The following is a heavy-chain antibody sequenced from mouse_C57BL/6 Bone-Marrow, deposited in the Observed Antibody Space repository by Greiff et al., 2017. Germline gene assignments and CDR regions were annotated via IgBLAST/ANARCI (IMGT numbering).Heavy chain of an antibody. CDR2: IYPRSGNT. Sequence: QVQLQQSGAELARPGASVKLSCKASGYTFTSYGISWVKQRTGQGLEWIGEIYPRSGNTYYNEKFKGKATLTADKSSSTAYMELRSLTSEDSAVYVCARGLLRLYYFDYWGQGTTLTVSS. CDR1: GYTFTSYG. J-gene: IGHJ2*01. V-gene: IGHV1-81*01. CDR3: ARGLLRLYYFDY. D-gene: IGHD1-1*01.